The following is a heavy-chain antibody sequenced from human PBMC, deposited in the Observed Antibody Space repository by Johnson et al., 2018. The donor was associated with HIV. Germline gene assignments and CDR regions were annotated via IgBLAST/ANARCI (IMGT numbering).Heavy chain of an antibody. CDR2: ISYDGSNK. D-gene: IGHD4-17*01. CDR1: GFTFSSYA. Sequence: VQLVESGGGVVQPGGSLRLSCAASGFTFSSYAMHWVRQAPGKGLEWVAVISYDGSNKYYADSVKGRFTISRDNSDNTMYLQMNSLRAEDTAVYYCAKDAYDYGDYGAFDIWGQGTMVTVSS. V-gene: IGHV3-30*14. CDR3: AKDAYDYGDYGAFDI. J-gene: IGHJ3*02.